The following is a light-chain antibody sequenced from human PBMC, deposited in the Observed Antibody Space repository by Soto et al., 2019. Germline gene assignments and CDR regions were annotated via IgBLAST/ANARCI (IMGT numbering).Light chain of an antibody. V-gene: IGKV1-13*02. J-gene: IGKJ5*01. CDR1: QGIGSSS. Sequence: AIQLNQSPSSLSASVGDRVTITCRASQGIGSSSFAWYQQKPGKVPKLLIYDVSNLQSGVPSRFSGSGSGTDFALTISSLQPEYFETNYCQPFDAYPLPFGQGTRLEI. CDR2: DVS. CDR3: QPFDAYPLP.